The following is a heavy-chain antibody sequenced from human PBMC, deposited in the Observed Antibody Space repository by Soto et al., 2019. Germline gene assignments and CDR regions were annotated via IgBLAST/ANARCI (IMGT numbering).Heavy chain of an antibody. V-gene: IGHV3-23*01. D-gene: IGHD4-17*01. Sequence: AGGSLRLSCAASGFTFDKFAMTWVRQAPGKGLEWVSTLSVTGGTTYYADSVKGRFTISRDNSKNTLYLQMNSLRAEDTAVYYCARDNTYGDFDYWGQGTLVTVSS. CDR1: GFTFDKFA. CDR2: LSVTGGTT. J-gene: IGHJ4*02. CDR3: ARDNTYGDFDY.